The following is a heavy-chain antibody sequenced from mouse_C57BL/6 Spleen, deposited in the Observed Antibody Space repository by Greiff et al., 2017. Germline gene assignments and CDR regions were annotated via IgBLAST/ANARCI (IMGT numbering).Heavy chain of an antibody. CDR3: ARSNDGSSYEFSC. CDR1: GYTFTSYW. D-gene: IGHD1-1*01. J-gene: IGHJ3*01. CDR2: IYPGSGST. Sequence: QVHVKQPGAELVKPGASVKMSCKASGYTFTSYWITWVKQRPGQGLEWIGDIYPGSGSTNYNEKFKSKATRTVDTSSSTAYMQLSSLTSEDSAVYYCARSNDGSSYEFSCWGQEALVTVAA. V-gene: IGHV1-55*01.